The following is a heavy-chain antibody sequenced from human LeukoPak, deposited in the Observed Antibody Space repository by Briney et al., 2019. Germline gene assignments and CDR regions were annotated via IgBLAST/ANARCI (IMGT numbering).Heavy chain of an antibody. CDR3: ARGLGPMSPSLDY. J-gene: IGHJ4*02. CDR2: INHSGRV. V-gene: IGHV4-34*01. CDR1: GESFSYKY. D-gene: IGHD3-22*01. Sequence: PSETLSLTCAVSGESFSYKYWTWVRQPPGKGLEWIGDINHSGRVNYRPSLKSRVTISVDTSKSQFSLKLSAVTAADTAVYYCARGLGPMSPSLDYWGQGSLVTVSS.